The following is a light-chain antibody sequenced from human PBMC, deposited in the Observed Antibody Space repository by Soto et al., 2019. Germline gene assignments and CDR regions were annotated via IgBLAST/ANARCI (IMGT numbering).Light chain of an antibody. CDR2: DSS. CDR3: EPRSSWPGLT. Sequence: EILLTQSPATLSLSPGERATLSCRASQSVSSYLAWYQQKPGQAPRLLIYDSSNRATGIPARFSGSGSGTDLTLTNSSLEPEDFAVYYGEPRSSWPGLTFGGGTKVEIK. CDR1: QSVSSY. V-gene: IGKV3-11*01. J-gene: IGKJ4*01.